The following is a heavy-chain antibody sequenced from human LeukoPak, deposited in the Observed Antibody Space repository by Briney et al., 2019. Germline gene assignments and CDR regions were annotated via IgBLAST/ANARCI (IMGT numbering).Heavy chain of an antibody. V-gene: IGHV3-7*05. J-gene: IGHJ6*02. CDR2: IKPDGSEK. Sequence: GGSLRLSCAASGFTFSRFWMSWVRQAPGRGLEWVAVIKPDGSEKYYVDSVKGRFTISRDNAKNSLYLQMNSLSAEDTAVYYCADYGVNSQVYGIDVWGQGTTVTVSS. CDR1: GFTFSRFW. D-gene: IGHD4/OR15-4a*01. CDR3: ADYGVNSQVYGIDV.